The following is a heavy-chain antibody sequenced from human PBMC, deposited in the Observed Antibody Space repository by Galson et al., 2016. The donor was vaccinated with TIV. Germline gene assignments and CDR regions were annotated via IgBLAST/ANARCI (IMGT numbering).Heavy chain of an antibody. D-gene: IGHD4-17*01. V-gene: IGHV1-2*02. CDR2: INPKNGVT. CDR3: ARDRPGAVTMYSDTPSFLDL. J-gene: IGHJ4*02. Sequence: SVKVSCKAFGYTFSDYYIHWVRQAPGQGLEWMGWINPKNGVTTFTQRFRGRVTVTRDTSISTIHMELSSLTSDDTAMYYCARDRPGAVTMYSDTPSFLDLWGQGTLVTVSS. CDR1: GYTFSDYY.